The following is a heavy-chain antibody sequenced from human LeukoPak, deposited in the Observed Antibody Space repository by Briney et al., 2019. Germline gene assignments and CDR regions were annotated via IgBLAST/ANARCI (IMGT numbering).Heavy chain of an antibody. J-gene: IGHJ4*02. CDR2: IDPSDSYT. Sequence: GESLKISCKGSGYIFSSFWISWVRQMPGKGLEWMGKIDPSDSYTKYSPSFQGHVTISADKSINTAYLQWSSLKASDTAMYYCARLAFSSSWYGENYWGQGTLVTVSS. CDR3: ARLAFSSSWYGENY. CDR1: GYIFSSFW. V-gene: IGHV5-10-1*01. D-gene: IGHD6-13*01.